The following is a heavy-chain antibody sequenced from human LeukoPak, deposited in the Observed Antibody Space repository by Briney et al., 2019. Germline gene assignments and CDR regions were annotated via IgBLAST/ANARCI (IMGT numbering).Heavy chain of an antibody. Sequence: PGGSLRLSCAASGFTFSSYVMHWVRQAPGKGLEWVAIISYDGSNEYYADSVKGRFTISRDNAKNSLYLQMNSLRAEDTALYFCAKDPGYYYDSSAYFDYWGQGTLVTVSS. D-gene: IGHD3-22*01. J-gene: IGHJ4*02. CDR1: GFTFSSYV. V-gene: IGHV3-30*04. CDR2: ISYDGSNE. CDR3: AKDPGYYYDSSAYFDY.